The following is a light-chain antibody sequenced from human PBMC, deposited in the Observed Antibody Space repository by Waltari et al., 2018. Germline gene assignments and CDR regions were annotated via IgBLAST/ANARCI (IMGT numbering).Light chain of an antibody. CDR1: QSISGS. J-gene: IGKJ4*01. CDR2: AAS. CDR3: LQTYTTPLT. Sequence: DIQMTQSPSSLSASVGDRVTITCRASQSISGSLLWYQQKLGKAPKLLIYAASSLQRGVPSRFSGSASGTYFTLTISSLQPEDFATYYCLQTYTTPLTFGGGTNVEIK. V-gene: IGKV1-39*01.